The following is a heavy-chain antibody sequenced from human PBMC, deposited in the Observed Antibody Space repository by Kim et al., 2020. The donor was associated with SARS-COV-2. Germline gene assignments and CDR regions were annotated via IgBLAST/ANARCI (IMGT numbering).Heavy chain of an antibody. D-gene: IGHD2-2*02. CDR3: TTDRYPDC. Sequence: ETTDYPAPGKGRFTISRDDSKNTLYLQMNSLKTEDTAVYYCTTDRYPDCGGQGTLVTVSS. V-gene: IGHV3-15*01. J-gene: IGHJ4*02. CDR2: ETT.